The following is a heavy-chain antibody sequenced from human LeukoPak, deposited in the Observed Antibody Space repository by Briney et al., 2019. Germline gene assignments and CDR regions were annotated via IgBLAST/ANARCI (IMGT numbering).Heavy chain of an antibody. J-gene: IGHJ6*03. CDR1: GGSINSYY. D-gene: IGHD1-7*01. CDR3: AITPRITGTTAPYYYYYMDV. Sequence: SETLSLTCTVSGGSINSYYWSWIRQPAGKGLEWIGRIFSSGNTIYNPSLQSRVTMSVDTSKNQCSLRLNSVTAADTAVYYCAITPRITGTTAPYYYYYMDVWGKGTTVTVSS. CDR2: IFSSGNT. V-gene: IGHV4-4*07.